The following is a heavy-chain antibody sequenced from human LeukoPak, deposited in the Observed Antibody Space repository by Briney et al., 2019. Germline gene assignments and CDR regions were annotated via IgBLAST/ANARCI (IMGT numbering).Heavy chain of an antibody. CDR3: ARDLRGIVALPR. Sequence: SETLSLTCAVSGDSISSPKWWSWVRQPPGKGLEWIGEVYHSGSANYNPSVKSRVTISVDKSKNQFSLRLTSATAADTAVYYCARDLRGIVALPRWGQGTLVSVSS. CDR1: GDSISSPKW. V-gene: IGHV4-4*02. J-gene: IGHJ4*02. CDR2: VYHSGSA. D-gene: IGHD2-15*01.